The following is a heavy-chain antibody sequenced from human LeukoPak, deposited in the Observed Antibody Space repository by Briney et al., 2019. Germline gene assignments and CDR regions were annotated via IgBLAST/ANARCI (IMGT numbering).Heavy chain of an antibody. V-gene: IGHV3-48*03. CDR1: GFTFSSYE. CDR3: ARAQARAQRGGSGPYIYHQYYYYYMDV. J-gene: IGHJ6*03. CDR2: ISSSGSTI. D-gene: IGHD6-19*01. Sequence: PGGSLRLSCAAPGFTFSSYEMNWVRQAPGKGLEWVSYISSSGSTIYYADSVKGRFTISRDNAKNSLYLQMNSLRAEDTAIYYCARAQARAQRGGSGPYIYHQYYYYYMDVWGKGTTVTVSS.